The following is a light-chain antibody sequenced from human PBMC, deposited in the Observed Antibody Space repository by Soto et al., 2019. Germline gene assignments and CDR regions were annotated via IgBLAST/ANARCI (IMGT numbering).Light chain of an antibody. J-gene: IGKJ1*01. Sequence: DIQMTQSPSSLSASVGDRVTITCRASQSISNFLNWYQQKPGKAPKALIYASFSLQSGVPSRFSGSGPGTDFTLTISSLQPEDFGTYYCQQGYSSPRTFGQGTKVEIK. CDR2: ASF. CDR3: QQGYSSPRT. V-gene: IGKV1-39*01. CDR1: QSISNF.